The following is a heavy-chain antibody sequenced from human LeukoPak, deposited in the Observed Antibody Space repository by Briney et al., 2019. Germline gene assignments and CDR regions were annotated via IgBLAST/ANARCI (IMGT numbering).Heavy chain of an antibody. CDR1: GFTFSSYA. D-gene: IGHD3-10*01. V-gene: IGHV3-64D*09. CDR2: ITSNWGST. Sequence: GGSLRLSCSASGFTFSSYAMHWVRQARGKGLEYVSAITSNWGSTYYADSVKGRFTISSDNYKNTLYLQMSSLRAEDTAVYYCVRFLTYGSGSYYQEHYHFDYWGQGTLVTVSS. J-gene: IGHJ4*02. CDR3: VRFLTYGSGSYYQEHYHFDY.